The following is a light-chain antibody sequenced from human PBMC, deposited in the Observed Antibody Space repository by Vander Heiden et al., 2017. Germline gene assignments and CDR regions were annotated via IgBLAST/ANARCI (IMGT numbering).Light chain of an antibody. CDR1: QDIRNN. CDR3: QQYYNVQFT. Sequence: EIQITQSPSSLSASVGDRVTITCQANQDIRNNLNWYQQKQREPPKSMIYDESSTETGVPSMFSGSGSGKDFTLTSSSLQPEDIATYHCQQYYNVQFTFGQGHDWILN. J-gene: IGKJ5*01. V-gene: IGKV1-33*01. CDR2: DES.